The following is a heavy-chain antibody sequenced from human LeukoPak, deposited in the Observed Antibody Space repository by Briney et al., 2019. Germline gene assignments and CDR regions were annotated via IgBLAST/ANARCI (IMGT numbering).Heavy chain of an antibody. CDR3: AREFRMVDPTQGDEH. CDR2: MDPNWGST. CDR1: GYTFTSYD. D-gene: IGHD4/OR15-4a*01. Sequence: ASVKVSCKASGYTFTSYDINWVRQATGQGLEWMGWMDPNWGSTGYAQKFQGRVSMTRNNSINKAHMELSTLRFEDTAVYYCAREFRMVDPTQGDEHWGQRTLVTVPS. J-gene: IGHJ4*01. V-gene: IGHV1-8*01.